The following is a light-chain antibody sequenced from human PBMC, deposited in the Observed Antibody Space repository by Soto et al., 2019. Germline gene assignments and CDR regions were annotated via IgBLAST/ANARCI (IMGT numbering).Light chain of an antibody. V-gene: IGLV6-57*02. Sequence: NFMLTQPHSVSESPGKTVTISCTGSSGSIASNYVQWYQQRPGSAPTTVIYEDNQRPSGVRDRFSGSIDSSSNSASLTISGLKTEDEADYYCQSYDSSNQGVFGGGTKLTVL. CDR3: QSYDSSNQGV. J-gene: IGLJ3*02. CDR1: SGSIASNY. CDR2: EDN.